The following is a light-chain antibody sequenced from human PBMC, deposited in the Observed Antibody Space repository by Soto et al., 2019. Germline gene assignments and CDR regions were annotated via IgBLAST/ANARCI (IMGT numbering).Light chain of an antibody. CDR3: QSYDRSLNGWV. CDR1: ASNIGADYD. CDR2: GNT. V-gene: IGLV1-40*01. J-gene: IGLJ3*02. Sequence: QSVLTQPPSVSEAPGQRVTISCTGSASNIGADYDAHWYQQLPGAAPKLLIYGNTNRPSGVPDRISGSKSGTSASLAITGLQAEDEADYYCQSYDRSLNGWVFGGGTKLTVL.